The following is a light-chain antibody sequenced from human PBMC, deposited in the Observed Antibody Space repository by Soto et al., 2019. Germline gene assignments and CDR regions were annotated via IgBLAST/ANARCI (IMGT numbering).Light chain of an antibody. CDR3: QQYNDWPRT. CDR1: QSVSTD. J-gene: IGKJ1*01. Sequence: DIVLTQSPVTLSASPGESATLSCGASQSVSTDLAWYQQRPGQAPRLLLYGAYIRAVGIPARFSGSGSGAEFTLTSRSLQSEDFALYFCQQYNDWPRTFGQGTKVDIK. CDR2: GAY. V-gene: IGKV3-15*01.